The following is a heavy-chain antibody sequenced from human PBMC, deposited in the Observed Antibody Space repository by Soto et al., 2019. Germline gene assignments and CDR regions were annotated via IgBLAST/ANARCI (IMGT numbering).Heavy chain of an antibody. D-gene: IGHD3-22*01. Sequence: ASVKVSCKASGDTFTNYVISWVRQAPGQGLEWMGLINPSGGSTTYAQKFQGRVTMTRDTSTSTVYMDLSSLRSEDSAVYYCARSPYSSGYYYAIDYWGQGTQVTVSS. CDR2: INPSGGST. CDR1: GDTFTNYV. J-gene: IGHJ4*02. V-gene: IGHV1-46*01. CDR3: ARSPYSSGYYYAIDY.